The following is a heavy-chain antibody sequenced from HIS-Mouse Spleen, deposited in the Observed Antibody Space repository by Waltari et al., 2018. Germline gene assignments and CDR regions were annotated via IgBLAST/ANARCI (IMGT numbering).Heavy chain of an antibody. CDR2: IYTSGST. CDR3: ARDFHDFWSGYYGGDKKHDAFDI. J-gene: IGHJ3*02. Sequence: QVQLQESGPGLVKPSETLSLTCTVAGGSISSYYWSWIRQPSGQGLEGIGRIYTSGSTNYNPYLKSRVTMSVDTSKNQFSLKLSSVTAADTAVYYCARDFHDFWSGYYGGDKKHDAFDIWGQGTMVTVSS. CDR1: GGSISSYY. V-gene: IGHV4-4*07. D-gene: IGHD3-3*01.